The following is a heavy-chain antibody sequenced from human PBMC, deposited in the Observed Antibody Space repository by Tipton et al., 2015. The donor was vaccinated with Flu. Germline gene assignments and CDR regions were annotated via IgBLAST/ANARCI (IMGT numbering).Heavy chain of an antibody. CDR1: GYTISGGYY. CDR2: VYHSGST. Sequence: TLSLTCSVSGYTISGGYYWGWIRQPPGKGLEWIGAVYHSGSTYYTPSLQSRVTMSVDTSKNQFSLKLSSVTAADTAVYYCARDQGFGGGMTYDYFAMDVWGQGTTVTVSS. J-gene: IGHJ6*02. CDR3: ARDQGFGGGMTYDYFAMDV. D-gene: IGHD3-10*01. V-gene: IGHV4-38-2*02.